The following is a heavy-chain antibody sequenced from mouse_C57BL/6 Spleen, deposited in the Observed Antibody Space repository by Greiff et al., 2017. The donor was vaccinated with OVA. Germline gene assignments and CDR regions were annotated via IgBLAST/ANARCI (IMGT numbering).Heavy chain of an antibody. D-gene: IGHD1-1*01. CDR3: ARSPLYYYGSSSYAMDY. Sequence: QVTLKESGPGILQSSQTLSLTCSFSGFSLSTSGMGVSWIRQPSGKGLEWLAHIYWDDDKRYNPSLKSRLTISKDTSRNQVFLKITSVDTADTATYYCARSPLYYYGSSSYAMDYWGQGTSVTVSS. CDR2: IYWDDDK. V-gene: IGHV8-12*01. J-gene: IGHJ4*01. CDR1: GFSLSTSGMG.